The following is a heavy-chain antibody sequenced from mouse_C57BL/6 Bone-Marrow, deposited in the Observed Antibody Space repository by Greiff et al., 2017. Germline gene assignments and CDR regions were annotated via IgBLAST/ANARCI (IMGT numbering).Heavy chain of an antibody. J-gene: IGHJ2*01. CDR2: INLSSGYT. V-gene: IGHV1-7*01. CDR1: GYTFTSYW. CDR3: ARVLFDY. Sequence: VQLQPSGAELAKPGASVKLSCKASGYTFTSYWMHWVKQRPGQGLELIGYINLSSGYTTSNQKFKNKATLTPDKPSSTAYMQLSRLTYADSAVYYCARVLFDYGGQGTTRTVSS.